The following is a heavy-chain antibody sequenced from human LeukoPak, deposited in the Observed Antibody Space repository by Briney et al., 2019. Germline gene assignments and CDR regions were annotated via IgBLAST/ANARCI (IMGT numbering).Heavy chain of an antibody. J-gene: IGHJ4*02. D-gene: IGHD3-3*01. Sequence: WGSLRLYCAASGFTVSGNYMSWVRQFPGKGLEWVSVIYSGGTTNYADSVKGRFTISRDYSKNTLYLQMNGLRPEDTAVYYCATRFSEQSWGQGTLVTVSS. V-gene: IGHV3-66*02. CDR1: GFTVSGNY. CDR3: ATRFSEQS. CDR2: IYSGGTT.